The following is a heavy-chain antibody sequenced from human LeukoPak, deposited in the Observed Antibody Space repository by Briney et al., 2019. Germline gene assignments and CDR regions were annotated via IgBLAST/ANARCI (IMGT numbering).Heavy chain of an antibody. V-gene: IGHV4-59*12. CDR3: AREYSQEQLLS. D-gene: IGHD3-22*01. J-gene: IGHJ5*02. CDR1: GGSISSYY. Sequence: SETLSLTCTVSGGSISSYYWSWIRQPPGKGLEWIGYIYYSGSTNYSPSLKSRVTISVDTSKNQFSLKLSSVTAADTAVYYCAREYSQEQLLSWDQGTLVTVSS. CDR2: IYYSGST.